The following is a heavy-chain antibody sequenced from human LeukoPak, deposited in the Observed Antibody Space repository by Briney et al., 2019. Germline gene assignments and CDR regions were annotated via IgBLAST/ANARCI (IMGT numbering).Heavy chain of an antibody. Sequence: PGGSLRLSCAASGFTFRSYSMNWVRQAPGKGLEWVSAIDPSSTYIYYADSVKGRFTISRDNAENSLYLQMNSLRVEDTAVYYCARAPTVLVGYRSSSSCQADYWGQGTLVTVSS. J-gene: IGHJ4*02. CDR3: ARAPTVLVGYRSSSSCQADY. CDR1: GFTFRSYS. D-gene: IGHD2-2*01. CDR2: IDPSSTYI. V-gene: IGHV3-21*01.